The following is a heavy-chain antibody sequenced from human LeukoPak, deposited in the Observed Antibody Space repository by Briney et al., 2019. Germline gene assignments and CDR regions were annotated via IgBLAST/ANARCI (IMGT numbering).Heavy chain of an antibody. J-gene: IGHJ4*02. Sequence: SQTLSLTCAVSGGSISSGGYSWSWIRQPPGKGLEWIGYIYHSGSTYYNPSLKSRVTISVDRSKNQFSLKLSSVTAADTAVYYCARGRAHFDYWGQGTLVTVSS. CDR3: ARGRAHFDY. CDR2: IYHSGST. V-gene: IGHV4-30-2*01. CDR1: GGSISSGGYS.